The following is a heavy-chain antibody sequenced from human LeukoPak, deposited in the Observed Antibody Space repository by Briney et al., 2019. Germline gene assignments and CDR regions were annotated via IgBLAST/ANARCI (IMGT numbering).Heavy chain of an antibody. CDR2: INPNSGGT. D-gene: IGHD3-3*01. J-gene: IGHJ3*02. CDR1: GYTFTGYY. V-gene: IGHV1-2*02. Sequence: GASVKVSCKASGYTFTGYYMHWVRQAPGQGLEWMGWINPNSGGTNYAQKFQGRVTMTRDTSISTAYMELSRLRSDDTAVYYCARTQIEAYYDFWSGYSTPNDASDIWGQGTMVTASS. CDR3: ARTQIEAYYDFWSGYSTPNDASDI.